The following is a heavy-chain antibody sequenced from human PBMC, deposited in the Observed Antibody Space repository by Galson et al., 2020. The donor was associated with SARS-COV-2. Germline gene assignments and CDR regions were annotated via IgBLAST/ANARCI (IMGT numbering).Heavy chain of an antibody. Sequence: SETLSLTCTVSGGSVSSGSYYWSWIRQPPGKGLEWIGYIYYSGSTNYNPSLKSRVTISVDTSKNQFSLKLSSVTAADTAVYYCASWYSSSWDISAFDIWGQGTMVTVSS. J-gene: IGHJ3*02. CDR2: IYYSGST. V-gene: IGHV4-61*01. D-gene: IGHD6-13*01. CDR3: ASWYSSSWDISAFDI. CDR1: GGSVSSGSYY.